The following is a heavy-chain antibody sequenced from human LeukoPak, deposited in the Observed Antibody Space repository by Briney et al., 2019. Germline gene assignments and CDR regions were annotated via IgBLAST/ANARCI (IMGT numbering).Heavy chain of an antibody. D-gene: IGHD2-2*01. V-gene: IGHV3-74*01. CDR1: GFTFSSYW. CDR2: INSDGSST. CDR3: ARAPITLCSSTSCYDYYYYYMDV. J-gene: IGHJ6*03. Sequence: QPGGSLRLSCAASGFTFSSYWMHWVRQAPGKGLVWVSRINSDGSSTSYADSVKGRFTISRDNAKNTLYLQMNSLRAEDTAVYYCARAPITLCSSTSCYDYYYYYMDVWGKGTTVTVSS.